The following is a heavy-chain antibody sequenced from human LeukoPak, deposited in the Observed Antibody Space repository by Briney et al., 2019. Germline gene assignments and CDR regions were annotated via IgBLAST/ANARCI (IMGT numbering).Heavy chain of an antibody. V-gene: IGHV1-69*01. CDR1: GGTFSSYA. J-gene: IGHJ4*02. CDR3: ARGGIYSNYPDY. D-gene: IGHD4-11*01. Sequence: ASVKVSCKASGGTFSSYAISWVRRAPGQGLEWMGGIIPIFGTANYAQKFQGRVTITADESTSTAYMELSSLRSEDTAVYYCARGGIYSNYPDYWGQGTLVTVSS. CDR2: IIPIFGTA.